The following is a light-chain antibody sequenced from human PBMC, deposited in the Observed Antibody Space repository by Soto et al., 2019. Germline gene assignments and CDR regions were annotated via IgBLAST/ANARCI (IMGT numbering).Light chain of an antibody. Sequence: EIVLTQSPATLSLSPGERATLSCRASQSVNIYLAWYQQKPGQAPRLLIYDASNRATGIPARFSGSGSGTDFTLPISSLEPEDSAVYYCQQRSNWPTFGQGTKLEIK. CDR1: QSVNIY. CDR3: QQRSNWPT. V-gene: IGKV3-11*01. J-gene: IGKJ2*01. CDR2: DAS.